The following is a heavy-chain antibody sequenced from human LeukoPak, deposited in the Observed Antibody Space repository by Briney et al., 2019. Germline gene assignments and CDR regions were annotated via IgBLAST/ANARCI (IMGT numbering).Heavy chain of an antibody. D-gene: IGHD1-26*01. J-gene: IGHJ6*03. CDR2: MNSNSGNT. CDR3: ARAPEWGKSNFYYYMDV. CDR1: GYTFTSYD. V-gene: IGHV1-8*01. Sequence: ASVRVSCKASGYTFTSYDINWVRQATGQGLEWMGWMNSNSGNTGYAQKFQGRVTMTRNTSINTAYMELSSLRSEDTAAYYCARAPEWGKSNFYYYMDVWGKGTTVTVSS.